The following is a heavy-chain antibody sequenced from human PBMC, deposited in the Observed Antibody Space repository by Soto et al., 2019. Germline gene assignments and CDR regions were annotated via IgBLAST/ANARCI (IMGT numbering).Heavy chain of an antibody. CDR3: AYCISTRCLYYYYYRMDV. J-gene: IGHJ6*02. Sequence: QVQLVQSGAEVKKPGSSVKVSCKASGGTFSSYAISWVRQAPGQGLEWMGGIIPIFGTANYAQKFQGRVTITADDSTSPAYMDLSSLRSEDTAVYYSAYCISTRCLYYYYYRMDVWGQGTPVTVSS. CDR2: IIPIFGTA. V-gene: IGHV1-69*12. CDR1: GGTFSSYA. D-gene: IGHD2-2*01.